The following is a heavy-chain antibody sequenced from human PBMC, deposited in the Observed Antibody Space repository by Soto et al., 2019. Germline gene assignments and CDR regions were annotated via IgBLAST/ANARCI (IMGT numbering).Heavy chain of an antibody. D-gene: IGHD3-9*01. J-gene: IGHJ6*02. CDR1: GFTFSSYA. CDR2: ISYDGSNK. V-gene: IGHV3-30-3*01. Sequence: GGSLRLSCAASGFTFSSYAMHWVRQAPGKGLEWVAVISYDGSNKYYADSVKGRFTISRDNSKNTLYLQMNSLRAEDTAVYYCASKYFDWLLEANYGMDVWGQGTTVTVSS. CDR3: ASKYFDWLLEANYGMDV.